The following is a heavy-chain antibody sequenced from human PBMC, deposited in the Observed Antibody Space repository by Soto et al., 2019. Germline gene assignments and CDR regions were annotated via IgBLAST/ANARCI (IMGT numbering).Heavy chain of an antibody. J-gene: IGHJ5*02. CDR3: AKASDYCRGGSCYSYPGWFDP. V-gene: IGHV3-23*01. D-gene: IGHD2-15*01. CDR2: ISGSGGST. CDR1: GFTFSSYA. Sequence: EVQLLESGGGLVQPGGSLRLSCAASGFTFSSYAMSWVRQAPGKGLEWVSAISGSGGSTYYADYVKGRFTISRDNSKNTLYLQMNSLRAEDTAVYYCAKASDYCRGGSCYSYPGWFDPWGQGTLVTVSS.